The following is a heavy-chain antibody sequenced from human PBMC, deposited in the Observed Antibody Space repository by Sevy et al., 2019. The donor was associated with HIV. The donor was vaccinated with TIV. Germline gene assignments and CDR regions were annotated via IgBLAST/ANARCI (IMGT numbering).Heavy chain of an antibody. V-gene: IGHV3-30-3*01. Sequence: GGSLRLSCAASGFTFSTHAMHWVRQAPGKGLEWVAIISYDGNIEYYPDSVKGRFTISRDDSKNTLYLQMNSLRSEDTAIYYCTNHYDTGGRLDYFDYWGQGTLVTVSS. CDR1: GFTFSTHA. CDR2: ISYDGNIE. J-gene: IGHJ4*02. D-gene: IGHD3-22*01. CDR3: TNHYDTGGRLDYFDY.